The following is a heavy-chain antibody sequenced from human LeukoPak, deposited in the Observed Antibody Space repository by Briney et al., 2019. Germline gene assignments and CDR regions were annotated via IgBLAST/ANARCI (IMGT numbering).Heavy chain of an antibody. J-gene: IGHJ4*02. CDR3: AREGPLHYDSSGFHDY. D-gene: IGHD3-22*01. Sequence: GGSLRLSCAASGFTFSSYGMHWVRQAPGKGLEWVAVIWYDGSNKYYADSVKGRFTISRDNSKNTLYLQMNSLRAEDTAVYYCAREGPLHYDSSGFHDYWGQGTLVTVSS. V-gene: IGHV3-33*01. CDR1: GFTFSSYG. CDR2: IWYDGSNK.